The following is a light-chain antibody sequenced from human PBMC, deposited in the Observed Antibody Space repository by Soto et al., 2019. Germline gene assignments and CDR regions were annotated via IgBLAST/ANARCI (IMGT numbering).Light chain of an antibody. CDR1: QSLLHSNGYNY. V-gene: IGKV2-28*01. CDR2: LGS. J-gene: IGKJ1*01. CDR3: MQALQTAWT. Sequence: DIVMTQSPLSLPVTPGAPASISCRSSQSLLHSNGYNYLDWYLQKPGQSPQLLIYLGSNRASGVPDRFSGSGSGTDFTLKISRVEAEDVGVYYCMQALQTAWTFGQGTKVEI.